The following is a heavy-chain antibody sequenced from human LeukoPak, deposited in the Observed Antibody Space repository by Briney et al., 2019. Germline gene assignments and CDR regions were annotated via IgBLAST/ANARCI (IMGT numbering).Heavy chain of an antibody. CDR3: ARSAYASGWY. V-gene: IGHV3-11*01. CDR1: GFTFRDYY. CDR2: ITSGGTTI. Sequence: GGSLRLSCAASGFTFRDYYMSWIRQAPGKGLEWVSYITSGGTTIYYTDSVRGRFTISRDNAKNSLYLQMNSLRAEDTAMYYCARSAYASGWYLGQGTLVTVSS. J-gene: IGHJ4*02. D-gene: IGHD6-19*01.